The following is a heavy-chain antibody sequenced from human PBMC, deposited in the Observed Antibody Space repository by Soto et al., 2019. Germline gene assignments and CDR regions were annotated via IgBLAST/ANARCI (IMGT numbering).Heavy chain of an antibody. CDR1: GYTLSRYA. CDR2: INAGNGNT. D-gene: IGHD2-21*02. Sequence: QVQLVQSGAEVKKPGASVKVSCKASGYTLSRYAMHWVRQAPGQRLEWMGWINAGNGNTKYSQKFQGRVTITRDTSASTAYMELSSLISEDTAVYYCARSMVVVTTLDYWGQGTLVTASS. CDR3: ARSMVVVTTLDY. V-gene: IGHV1-3*01. J-gene: IGHJ4*02.